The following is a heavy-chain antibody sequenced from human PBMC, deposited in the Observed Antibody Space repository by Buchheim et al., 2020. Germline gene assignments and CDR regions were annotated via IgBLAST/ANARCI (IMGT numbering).Heavy chain of an antibody. V-gene: IGHV3-21*01. D-gene: IGHD1-26*01. CDR1: GFTFSSYS. Sequence: EVQLVESGGGLVKPGGSLRLSCAASGFTFSSYSMNWVRQAPGKGLEWVSSISSSSSYIYYADSVKGRFTISRDNAKNSLYLQMNSLRAEDTAVYYCARDSVGATWGAYFDYGGQGTL. CDR3: ARDSVGATWGAYFDY. CDR2: ISSSSSYI. J-gene: IGHJ4*02.